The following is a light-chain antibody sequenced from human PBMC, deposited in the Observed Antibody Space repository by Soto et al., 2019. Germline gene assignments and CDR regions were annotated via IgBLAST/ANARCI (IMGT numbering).Light chain of an antibody. V-gene: IGLV1-51*01. CDR1: SSNIETHY. J-gene: IGLJ3*02. CDR3: GTWDSSLSAGV. Sequence: QSVLTQPPSVSAAPGQKVTISCSGSSSNIETHYVSWYQQLPGTAPKLLIYDNNKRPSGIPDRFSGSKSGTSATLGITGLQTGDEADFYCGTWDSSLSAGVFGGGTKLTVL. CDR2: DNN.